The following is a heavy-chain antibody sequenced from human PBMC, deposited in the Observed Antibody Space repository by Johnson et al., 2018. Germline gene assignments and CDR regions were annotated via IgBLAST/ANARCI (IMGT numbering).Heavy chain of an antibody. CDR2: IWSDGSKK. Sequence: VQLLESGGGVVQPGRSLRLSCAASGFTFSSHGLHWVRQAPGKGLEWVAVIWSDGSKKYYADSVKGRFTVSRDNSKNTRYLQMDSLRAEDTAIYYCARDRGDCSGGSCWGYFLHWGQGTLVTVSS. CDR1: GFTFSSHG. CDR3: ARDRGDCSGGSCWGYFLH. D-gene: IGHD2-15*01. V-gene: IGHV3-33*01. J-gene: IGHJ1*01.